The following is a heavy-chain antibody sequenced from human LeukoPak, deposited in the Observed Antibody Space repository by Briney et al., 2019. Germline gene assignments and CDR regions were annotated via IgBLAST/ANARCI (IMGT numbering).Heavy chain of an antibody. D-gene: IGHD3-22*01. V-gene: IGHV1-69*01. CDR3: ARAVEVDDSSGYLIDY. CDR1: GGTFSSYA. Sequence: ASVKVSCKASGGTFSSYAISWVRQAPGQGLEWMGGIIPIFGTANYAQKFQGRVTITADESTSTAYMELSSLRSEDTAVYYCARAVEVDDSSGYLIDYWGQGTLVTVSS. J-gene: IGHJ4*02. CDR2: IIPIFGTA.